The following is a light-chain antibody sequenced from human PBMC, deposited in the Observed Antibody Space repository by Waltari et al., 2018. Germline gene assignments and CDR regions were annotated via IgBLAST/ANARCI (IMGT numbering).Light chain of an antibody. V-gene: IGLV3-25*03. CDR1: AFPNQF. J-gene: IGLJ3*02. CDR2: KEP. CDR3: CSYAGSSTWV. Sequence: SYELTQSPSVSVSPGQTARNTCSCAAFPNQFAYWYQQKSGQAPNLVIIKEPQRPSGIPERFSGSKSGNTASLTISGLQAEDEADYYCCSYAGSSTWVFGGGTKLTVL.